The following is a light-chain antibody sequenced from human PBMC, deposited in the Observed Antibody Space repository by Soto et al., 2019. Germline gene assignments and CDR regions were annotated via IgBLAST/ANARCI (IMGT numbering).Light chain of an antibody. CDR3: SSFTNTTTLVL. V-gene: IGLV2-14*03. CDR1: SSDIGGFNY. Sequence: QSALTQPASVSGSPGQSITISCNGTSSDIGGFNYVSWYQQHPGKAPTLIIYEVSNRPSGISHRFSGSKSGDTASLAISGLQAEDEADYYCSSFTNTTTLVLFGGGTQLTLL. CDR2: EVS. J-gene: IGLJ2*01.